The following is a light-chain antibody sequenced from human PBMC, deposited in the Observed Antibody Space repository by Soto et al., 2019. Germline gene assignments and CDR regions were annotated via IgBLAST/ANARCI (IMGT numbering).Light chain of an antibody. CDR3: SSYTSSTTYV. V-gene: IGLV2-14*01. J-gene: IGLJ1*01. CDR1: SSEVGGYNY. Sequence: QSVLTQPASVSASPGQSIAISCTGTSSEVGGYNYVSWYQQHPGKAPKLMIYDVSNRPLGVSNRFSGSKSGNTASLTISGLQAEDEADYYCSSYTSSTTYVFGTGTKVTVL. CDR2: DVS.